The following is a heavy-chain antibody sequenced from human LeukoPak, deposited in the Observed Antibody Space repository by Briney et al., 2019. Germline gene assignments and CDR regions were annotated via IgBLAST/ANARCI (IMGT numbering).Heavy chain of an antibody. D-gene: IGHD3-22*01. V-gene: IGHV3-23*01. J-gene: IGHJ4*02. CDR3: AKGSRGYYYDSSGYYGDY. CDR2: ISGSGGST. Sequence: PGGSLRLSCAASGFTFSSYAMSWVRQAPGKGLEWVSAISGSGGSTYYADSVKGRFTISRDNSKNTLYLQMNSLRAEDTVVYYCAKGSRGYYYDSSGYYGDYWGQGTLVTVSS. CDR1: GFTFSSYA.